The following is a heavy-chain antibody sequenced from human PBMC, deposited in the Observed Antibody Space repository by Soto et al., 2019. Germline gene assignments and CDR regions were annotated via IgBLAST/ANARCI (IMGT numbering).Heavy chain of an antibody. CDR1: DGSIDSSSYF. Sequence: SGTVSLTCTVSDGSIDSSSYFCGWICQTTGKGLEWIGSMYYSGTTYYNPSLKSRVTISVDTSKNQFSLKLSSVTAADTAVYYCARLNGYCICSNGHAYYGIYVRSQRTTVTVS. D-gene: IGHD2-2*03. CDR2: MYYSGTT. J-gene: IGHJ6*02. CDR3: ARLNGYCICSNGHAYYGIYV. V-gene: IGHV4-39*01.